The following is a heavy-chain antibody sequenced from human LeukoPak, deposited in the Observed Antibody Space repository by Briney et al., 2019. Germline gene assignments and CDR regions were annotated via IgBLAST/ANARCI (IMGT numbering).Heavy chain of an antibody. V-gene: IGHV4-39*01. J-gene: IGHJ4*02. CDR2: IYYSGGT. CDR3: ASYVVVVAATGY. D-gene: IGHD2-15*01. Sequence: PSETLSLTCTVSGGSISSSSYYWGWLRQPPGTGLEWIGSIYYSGGTYYKPSLKSRVTISVDTSKNQFSLKLSSVTAADTAVYYCASYVVVVAATGYWGQGTLGTVS. CDR1: GGSISSSSYY.